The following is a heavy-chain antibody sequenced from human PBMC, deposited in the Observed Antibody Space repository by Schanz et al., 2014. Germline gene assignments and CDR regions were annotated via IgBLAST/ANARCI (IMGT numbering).Heavy chain of an antibody. J-gene: IGHJ4*02. CDR1: GFTFSIYG. D-gene: IGHD3-22*01. Sequence: EVQLLESGGTVVQPGGSLRLSCAASGFTFSIYGMSWVRQAPGKGLEWVSRMIGSGSSVFYADSVKGRFTISRDNLKNTVYLQMNSRRAGDTAVYYCAKDGRLPYYGTGSDFDYWGQGTLVAVSS. CDR3: AKDGRLPYYGTGSDFDY. CDR2: MIGSGSSV. V-gene: IGHV3-23*01.